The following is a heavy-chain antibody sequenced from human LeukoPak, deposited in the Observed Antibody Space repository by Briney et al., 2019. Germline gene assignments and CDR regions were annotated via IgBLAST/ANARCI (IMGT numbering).Heavy chain of an antibody. CDR1: GFIFSRFG. V-gene: IGHV3-30*02. CDR3: AKDNWVESSSSLINYYYYYMDV. D-gene: IGHD6-6*01. J-gene: IGHJ6*03. CDR2: IRYDGSNK. Sequence: GRSLRLSCAASGFIFSRFGMHWVRQAPGKGLEWVAFIRYDGSNKYYADSVKGRFTISRDNSKNTLYLQMNSLRAEDTAVYYCAKDNWVESSSSLINYYYYYMDVWGKGTTVTVFS.